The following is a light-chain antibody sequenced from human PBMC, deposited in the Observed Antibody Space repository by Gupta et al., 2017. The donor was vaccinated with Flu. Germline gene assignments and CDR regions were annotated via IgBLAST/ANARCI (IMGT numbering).Light chain of an antibody. CDR2: DVS. Sequence: QSALTQPRSVFGSPGQSVTISCTGTSSDVGGYNYVSWYQQHPGKAPKVMIYDVSKRPSGVPDRFSGSKSDNTASLTISGLQAEDEADYYCCSYAGTYSHVFGPGTKVTVL. J-gene: IGLJ1*01. V-gene: IGLV2-11*01. CDR3: CSYAGTYSHV. CDR1: SSDVGGYNY.